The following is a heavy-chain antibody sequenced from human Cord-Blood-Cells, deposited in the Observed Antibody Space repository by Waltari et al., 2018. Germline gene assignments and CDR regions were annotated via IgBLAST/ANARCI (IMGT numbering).Heavy chain of an antibody. CDR3: ARDPGYCTNGVCYTDY. V-gene: IGHV3-7*01. J-gene: IGHJ4*02. CDR2: IKQEGSEK. Sequence: EVQLVESGGGLVQPGGSLRLSCAASGFTFSSYWMSWVRQAPGKGLEWVANIKQEGSEKYYVDSVKGRFTISRDNAKNSLYLQMNSLRAEDTAVYYCARDPGYCTNGVCYTDYCGQGTLVTVSS. D-gene: IGHD2-8*01. CDR1: GFTFSSYW.